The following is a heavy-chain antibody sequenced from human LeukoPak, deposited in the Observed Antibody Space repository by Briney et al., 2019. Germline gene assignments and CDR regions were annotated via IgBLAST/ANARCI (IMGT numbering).Heavy chain of an antibody. Sequence: GGSLRLSCAASGFTFSSYAMSWVRQAPGKGLEWVSAISGSGGSTYYADSVKGRFTISRDNSKNTLYLQMNSLRAEDTAVYYCAREPDYYGSGSYSYYYYGMDVWGKGTTVTVSS. CDR1: GFTFSSYA. CDR2: ISGSGGST. J-gene: IGHJ6*04. CDR3: AREPDYYGSGSYSYYYYGMDV. V-gene: IGHV3-23*01. D-gene: IGHD3-10*01.